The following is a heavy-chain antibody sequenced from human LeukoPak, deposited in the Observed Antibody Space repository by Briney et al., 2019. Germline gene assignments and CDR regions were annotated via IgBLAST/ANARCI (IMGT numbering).Heavy chain of an antibody. Sequence: GGSLRLSCAASGFTFSSYEMNWVRQAPGKGLEWVSYISSSGSTIYYADSVKGRFTISRDNSKNTLYLQMNSLRAEDTAVYYCARDGPVGLVLDYWGQGTLVTVSS. CDR3: ARDGPVGLVLDY. D-gene: IGHD6-13*01. V-gene: IGHV3-48*03. CDR2: ISSSGSTI. CDR1: GFTFSSYE. J-gene: IGHJ4*02.